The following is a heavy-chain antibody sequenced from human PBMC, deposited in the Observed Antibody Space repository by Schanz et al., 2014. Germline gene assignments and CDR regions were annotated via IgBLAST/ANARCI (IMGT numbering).Heavy chain of an antibody. D-gene: IGHD3-22*01. V-gene: IGHV3-33*03. Sequence: QVQLVESGGGLVKPGRSLRLSCAASGFTFSSYGMHWVRQAPGRGLEWVALIWYDGSNKYYAESVKGRFTISRDNPKNTLYLQMNSLRTEDTAVYFCAKSYDTSGYSGFDYWGQGTLVTVSS. J-gene: IGHJ4*02. CDR2: IWYDGSNK. CDR1: GFTFSSYG. CDR3: AKSYDTSGYSGFDY.